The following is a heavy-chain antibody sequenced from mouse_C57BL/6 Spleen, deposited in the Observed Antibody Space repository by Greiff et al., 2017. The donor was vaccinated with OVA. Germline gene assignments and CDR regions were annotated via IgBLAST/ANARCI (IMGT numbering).Heavy chain of an antibody. CDR1: GYTFTSYG. V-gene: IGHV1-81*01. CDR3: ASVSGSSYGYFDV. CDR2: IYPRSGNT. J-gene: IGHJ1*03. D-gene: IGHD1-1*01. Sequence: QVQLQQSGAELARPGASVKLSCKASGYTFTSYGISWVKQRTGQGLEWIGEIYPRSGNTYYNEKFKGKATLTADKSSSTAYMELRSLTSEDSAVDFCASVSGSSYGYFDVWGTGTTVTVSS.